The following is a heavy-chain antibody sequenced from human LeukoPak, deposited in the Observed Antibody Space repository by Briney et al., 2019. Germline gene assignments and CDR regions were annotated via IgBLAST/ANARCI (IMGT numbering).Heavy chain of an antibody. CDR2: ISGSGAKT. V-gene: IGHV3-23*01. CDR3: TTGFTDASHDGY. Sequence: PGGSLRLSCEASGFTFRSYAMTWVRQAPGKGLEWVSAISGSGAKTYYADSVKGRFTISRDNSKNTLYLQMNSLRAEDAAVYYCTTGFTDASHDGYWGQGTLVTVSS. D-gene: IGHD3-16*01. CDR1: GFTFRSYA. J-gene: IGHJ4*02.